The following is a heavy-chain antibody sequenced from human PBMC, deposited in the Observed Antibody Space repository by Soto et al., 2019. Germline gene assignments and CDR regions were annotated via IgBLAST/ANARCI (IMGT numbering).Heavy chain of an antibody. D-gene: IGHD5-12*01. Sequence: EVQLLESGGGLVQPGGSLRLSCAASAFTFSNYAMGWVRQAPGKGLEWVSAISGSGGMTYYADSVKGRFTISRDNSKNTLYLQMNSLRAEDTAVYYCAKDRLEVGWLLTYWGQGTLVTVSS. CDR3: AKDRLEVGWLLTY. CDR1: AFTFSNYA. CDR2: ISGSGGMT. V-gene: IGHV3-23*01. J-gene: IGHJ4*02.